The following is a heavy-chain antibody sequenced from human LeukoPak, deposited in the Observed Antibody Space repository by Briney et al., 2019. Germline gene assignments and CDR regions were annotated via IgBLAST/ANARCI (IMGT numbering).Heavy chain of an antibody. CDR2: INPNSWGT. V-gene: IGHV1-2*02. Sequence: ASVNVSYMACGYTFTGYYMHWVRQAPGQGREGMGWINPNSWGTNYAQKFQGRITMTRDTSLSTAYMELSRLRSDATAVYYCARIWPGPTVTNDYWGQGTLVTVSS. D-gene: IGHD4-17*01. CDR3: ARIWPGPTVTNDY. CDR1: GYTFTGYY. J-gene: IGHJ4*02.